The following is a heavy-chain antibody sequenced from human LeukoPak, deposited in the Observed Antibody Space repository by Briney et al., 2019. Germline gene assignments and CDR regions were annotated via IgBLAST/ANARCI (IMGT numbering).Heavy chain of an antibody. CDR1: GVSISSYY. D-gene: IGHD3-22*01. CDR3: AGGNFYDSRGHPYHFHF. Sequence: SETLSLTCTVSGVSISSYYWSWIRQPPGRGLEWIGYIYYSENTNYNSSLKSRVTISEDTSKNQFSLKLTSVTAADTAVYYCAGGNFYDSRGHPYHFHFWGQGTLVSVSS. V-gene: IGHV4-59*01. CDR2: IYYSENT. J-gene: IGHJ4*02.